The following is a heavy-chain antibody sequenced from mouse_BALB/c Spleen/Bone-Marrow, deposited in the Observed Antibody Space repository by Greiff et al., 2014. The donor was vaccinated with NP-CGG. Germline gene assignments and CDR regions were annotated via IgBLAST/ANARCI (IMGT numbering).Heavy chain of an antibody. Sequence: QVQLKQSGAELVRPGSSVKISCKASGYTFGNFWMNWVKQRPGQGLEWIGQIHPGDGDTNNNGKFKGKATLTTDKSSSTAYMHLSSLSSEDSAVYFCARVYYGNLDYWGQGTTLTVSS. J-gene: IGHJ2*01. CDR2: IHPGDGDT. V-gene: IGHV1-80*01. CDR1: GYTFGNFW. D-gene: IGHD2-1*01. CDR3: ARVYYGNLDY.